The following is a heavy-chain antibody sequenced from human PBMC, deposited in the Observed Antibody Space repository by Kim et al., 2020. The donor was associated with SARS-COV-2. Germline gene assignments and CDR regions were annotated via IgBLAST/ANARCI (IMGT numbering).Heavy chain of an antibody. D-gene: IGHD3-10*01. CDR1: GFTFSNYA. J-gene: IGHJ4*02. CDR2: ISGSGDTT. CDR3: AKTYYYFASGSYYADY. Sequence: GGSLRLSCAASGFTFSNYAMRWVRQAPGKGLEWVSAISGSGDTTYYADSVKGRITISRDNSKNTLYVQLSSLTAEDTAIYYCAKTYYYFASGSYYADYWGQGTLVTVSS. V-gene: IGHV3-23*01.